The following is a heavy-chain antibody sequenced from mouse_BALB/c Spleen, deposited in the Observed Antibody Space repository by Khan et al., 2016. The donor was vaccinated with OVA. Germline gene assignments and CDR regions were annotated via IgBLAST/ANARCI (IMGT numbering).Heavy chain of an antibody. D-gene: IGHD1-1*01. V-gene: IGHV1-4*01. CDR1: GYTFTSHS. Sequence: QVQLKQSGAELARPGASVKMSCKASGYTFTSHSIHWVKQRPGQGLEWIGYINPRSGYTQYNQKFNDKAALTADISSSTAYMQLSSLTSEDSAVYYCARRTTECDLDYWGQGTTVTVSS. CDR3: ARRTTECDLDY. J-gene: IGHJ4*01. CDR2: INPRSGYT.